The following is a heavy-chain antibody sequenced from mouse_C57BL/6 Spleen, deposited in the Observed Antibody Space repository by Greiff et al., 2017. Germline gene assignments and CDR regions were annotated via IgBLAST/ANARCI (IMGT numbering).Heavy chain of an antibody. CDR2: IYPGSGST. D-gene: IGHD2-14*01. Sequence: VQLKQPGAELVKPGASVKMSCKASGYTFTSYWITWVKQRPGQGLEWIGDIYPGSGSTNYNEKFKSKATLTVDTSASTAYMQLSSLTSEDSAVYYCATTTGDAMDYWGQGTSVTVSS. J-gene: IGHJ4*01. CDR3: ATTTGDAMDY. V-gene: IGHV1-55*01. CDR1: GYTFTSYW.